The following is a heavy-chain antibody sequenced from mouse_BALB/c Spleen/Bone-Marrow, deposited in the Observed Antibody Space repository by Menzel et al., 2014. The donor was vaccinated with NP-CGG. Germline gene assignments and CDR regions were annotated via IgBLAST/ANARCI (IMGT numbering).Heavy chain of an antibody. D-gene: IGHD4-1*02. CDR2: ISNGGST. V-gene: IGHV5-6-5*01. J-gene: IGHJ2*01. CDR1: GFTFSTYA. Sequence: VQLKESGGGLVKPGGSLNLSCAASGFTFSTYAMSWVRQTPEKRLEWVASISNGGSTYYQDSVKGRFTISRDNARNILYLQMSSLRSEDTAMYYCARAPQLLYYFDYWGQGTTLTVSS. CDR3: ARAPQLLYYFDY.